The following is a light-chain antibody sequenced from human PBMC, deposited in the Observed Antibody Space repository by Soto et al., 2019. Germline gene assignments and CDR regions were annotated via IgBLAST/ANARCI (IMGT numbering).Light chain of an antibody. CDR3: HQYGSSTWT. J-gene: IGKJ1*01. CDR2: GAS. CDR1: QSVKSDY. Sequence: EIVLTQSPGTLSLSPGERATLSCRASQSVKSDYLAWYQQKPGQAPRLLIYGASSRATGIPDRFSGSGSGTDFTITISRLEPEDFAVYYCHQYGSSTWTFGQGTKMEIK. V-gene: IGKV3-20*01.